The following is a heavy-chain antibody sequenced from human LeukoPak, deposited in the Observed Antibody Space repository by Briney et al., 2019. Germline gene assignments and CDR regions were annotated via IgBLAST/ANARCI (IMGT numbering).Heavy chain of an antibody. V-gene: IGHV3-9*01. J-gene: IGHJ4*02. CDR1: GFTFDDYA. Sequence: GRSLRLSCAASGFTFDDYAMHWVRQAPGTGLEWVSGISWNSGSIGYADSVKGRFTISRDNAKNSLYLQMNSLRAEDTALYYCAKGGYDSSGYFGYWGQGTLVTVSS. D-gene: IGHD3-22*01. CDR3: AKGGYDSSGYFGY. CDR2: ISWNSGSI.